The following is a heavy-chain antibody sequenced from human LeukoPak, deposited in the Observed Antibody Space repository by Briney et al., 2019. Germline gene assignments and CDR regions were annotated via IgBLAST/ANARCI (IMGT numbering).Heavy chain of an antibody. CDR1: GGSISTYY. Sequence: SETLSLTCTVSGGSISTYYWSWIRQPPGKGLEWIGYIYYSGSTNYNPSLKSRITISLDTSKNQFSLKLSSVTAADTGVYYCARDYCSGGSCYHFDYWGQGTLVTVSS. CDR2: IYYSGST. D-gene: IGHD2-15*01. J-gene: IGHJ4*02. V-gene: IGHV4-59*01. CDR3: ARDYCSGGSCYHFDY.